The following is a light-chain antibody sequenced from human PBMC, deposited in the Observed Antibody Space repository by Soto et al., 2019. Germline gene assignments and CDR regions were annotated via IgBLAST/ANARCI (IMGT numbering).Light chain of an antibody. CDR1: SSNIGAGYD. CDR3: QSYDSSLRGSRV. Sequence: QSVLTQPPSVSGAPGQRVTISCTGSSSNIGAGYDVHWYPQLPGTAPKLLIYGNSNRTSGVPDRFSGSKSGTSASLAITGLQAEDEADYYCQSYDSSLRGSRVFGGGTKLTVL. V-gene: IGLV1-40*01. J-gene: IGLJ2*01. CDR2: GNS.